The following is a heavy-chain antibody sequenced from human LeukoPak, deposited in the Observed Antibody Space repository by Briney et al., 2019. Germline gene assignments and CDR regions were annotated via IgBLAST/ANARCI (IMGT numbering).Heavy chain of an antibody. J-gene: IGHJ4*02. D-gene: IGHD3-10*01. CDR1: GGSISSYY. V-gene: IGHV4-59*01. Sequence: SETLSLTRTVSGGSISSYYWSWIRQPPGKGLEWIGYIYYSGSTNYNPSLKSRVTISVDTSKNQFSLKLSSVTAADTAVYYCAREVRSYYGATIDYWGQGTLVTVSS. CDR3: AREVRSYYGATIDY. CDR2: IYYSGST.